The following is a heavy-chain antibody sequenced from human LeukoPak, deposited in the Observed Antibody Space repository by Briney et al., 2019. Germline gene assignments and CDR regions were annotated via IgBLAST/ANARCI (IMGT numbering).Heavy chain of an antibody. CDR1: GGSISSYY. CDR2: MYYSGST. CDR3: ARGGVVDFWSGYLDYFDY. J-gene: IGHJ4*02. D-gene: IGHD3-3*01. V-gene: IGHV4-59*08. Sequence: PSETLSLTCTVSGGSISSYYWSWIRQPPGKGLEWIGYMYYSGSTNDNPSLKRRVTISVDTSKNQFSLKLSSVTAADTAVYYCARGGVVDFWSGYLDYFDYWGQGTLVTVSS.